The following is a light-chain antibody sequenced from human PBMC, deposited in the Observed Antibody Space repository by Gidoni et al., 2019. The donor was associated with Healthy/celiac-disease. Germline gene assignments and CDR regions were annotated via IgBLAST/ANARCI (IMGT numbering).Light chain of an antibody. J-gene: IGKJ2*01. Sequence: EIVLTHTPDFLTATPTETVTITCRDSQSIGSSSHWYQQKPDQSPKLLIKYASQTITGVPARFSGSGSGTDFTLTISSLEAEDSAAYYCQQSSSWPYTFGQGTKLEIK. CDR3: QQSSSWPYT. CDR1: QSIGSS. V-gene: IGKV6D-21*02. CDR2: YAS.